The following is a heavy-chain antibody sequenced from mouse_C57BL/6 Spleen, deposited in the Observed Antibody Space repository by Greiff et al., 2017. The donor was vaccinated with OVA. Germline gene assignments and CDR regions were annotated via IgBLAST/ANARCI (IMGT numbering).Heavy chain of an antibody. CDR3: ALDSSGYTGFAY. Sequence: EVQLQQSGAELVKPGASVKLSCTASGFNIKDYYMHWVKQRTEQGLEWIGRIDPEDGETKSAPKFQGKATITADTSSNTAYLQLSSLTSEDTAVYYCALDSSGYTGFAYWGQGTLVTVSA. CDR2: IDPEDGET. CDR1: GFNIKDYY. J-gene: IGHJ3*01. V-gene: IGHV14-2*01. D-gene: IGHD3-2*02.